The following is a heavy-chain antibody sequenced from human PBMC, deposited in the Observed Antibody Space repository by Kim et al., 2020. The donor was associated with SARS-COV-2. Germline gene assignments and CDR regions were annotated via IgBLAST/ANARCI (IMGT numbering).Heavy chain of an antibody. Sequence: NTSHKSRVTISVDTSKNQFSLKLSSVTAAETAVYYCARQYSGSYSRWFDPWGQGTLVTVSS. CDR3: ARQYSGSYSRWFDP. D-gene: IGHD1-26*01. J-gene: IGHJ5*02. V-gene: IGHV4-39*01.